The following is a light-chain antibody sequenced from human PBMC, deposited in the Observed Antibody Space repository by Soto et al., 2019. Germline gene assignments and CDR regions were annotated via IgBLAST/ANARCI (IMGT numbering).Light chain of an antibody. CDR3: QQGDSFPIT. CDR1: QSISSS. Sequence: DIQMTQSPSSVSASVGARVTITCRASQSISSSLAWYQQKPGTVPKLLIYAASSLQSGVPSRFSGSGAGTEFTLSITSLKPEDFGTYYCQQGDSFPITFGQGTRLEIK. J-gene: IGKJ5*01. CDR2: AAS. V-gene: IGKV1-12*01.